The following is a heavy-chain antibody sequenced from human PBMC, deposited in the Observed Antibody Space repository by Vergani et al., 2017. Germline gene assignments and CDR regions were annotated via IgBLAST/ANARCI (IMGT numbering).Heavy chain of an antibody. V-gene: IGHV5-51*01. CDR1: GYSFTNYW. Sequence: EVQLVQSGAEVKKPGESLKISCQISGYSFTNYWIGWVRQMPGKGLEWMGIIHPADSDTRYSPSFQGQVTISVDKSISIAYLQRSSLRASDSAMYYCARLXGRDSSGSKYFDYWGQGTLVTVSS. CDR3: ARLXGRDSSGSKYFDY. CDR2: IHPADSDT. J-gene: IGHJ4*02. D-gene: IGHD3-22*01.